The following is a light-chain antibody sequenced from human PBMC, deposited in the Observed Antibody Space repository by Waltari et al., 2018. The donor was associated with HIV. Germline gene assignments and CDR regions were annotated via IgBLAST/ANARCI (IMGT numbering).Light chain of an antibody. J-gene: IGLJ2*01. CDR1: SSHTGTHY. V-gene: IGLV1-51*01. CDR2: DNN. CDR3: GTWDSSLSAGGV. Sequence: QSVLTQPPSVSAAPGQKVTISYPGSSSHTGTHYVSCYQQLPGTAPKLLIYDNNKRPSGIPDRFSGSKSGTSATLGITGLQTGDEADYYCGTWDSSLSAGGVFGGGTKLTVL.